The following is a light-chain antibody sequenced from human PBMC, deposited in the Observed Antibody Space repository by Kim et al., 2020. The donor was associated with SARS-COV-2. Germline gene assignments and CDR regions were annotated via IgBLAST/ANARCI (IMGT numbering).Light chain of an antibody. V-gene: IGKV4-1*01. CDR3: QQYNSTPPS. CDR1: QTVLYNSNNKNY. J-gene: IGKJ2*03. Sequence: DIVMTQSPDSLAVSLGERATLNCKSSQTVLYNSNNKNYLAWYQQKPGQAPKLLIYWASIRESGVSDRFSGSGSETDFTLTISSLQAEDVAGYNGQQYNSTPPSFGEGTKLEI. CDR2: WAS.